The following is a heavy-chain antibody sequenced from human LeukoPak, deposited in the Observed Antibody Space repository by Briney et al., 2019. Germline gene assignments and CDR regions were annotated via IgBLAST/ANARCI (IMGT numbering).Heavy chain of an antibody. J-gene: IGHJ6*04. V-gene: IGHV1-69*06. Sequence: GASVKVSCKASGGTFSSYAISWVRQAPGQGLEWMGGIFPIFGTANYAQKFRGRVTITADKSTSTAYMELRSLRSEDTAVYYCARGGLLRFGINKYYYRMDVWGKGTTVTVSS. D-gene: IGHD3-10*01. CDR1: GGTFSSYA. CDR2: IFPIFGTA. CDR3: ARGGLLRFGINKYYYRMDV.